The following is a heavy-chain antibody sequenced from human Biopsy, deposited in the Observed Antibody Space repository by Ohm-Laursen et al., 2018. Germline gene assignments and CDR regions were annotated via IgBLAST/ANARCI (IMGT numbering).Heavy chain of an antibody. CDR2: VIPISNTA. J-gene: IGHJ4*02. V-gene: IGHV1-69*06. CDR1: GRSISDSG. D-gene: IGHD4-17*01. CDR3: ATLTEDYGASPDS. Sequence: ASVSASCQASGRSISDSGLSWARQAPGGGLGWMGRVIPISNTANYAQNFQDRFTITADRSTNKAYMELNSLRSEDTAVYFCATLTEDYGASPDSWGQGTLAVVSS.